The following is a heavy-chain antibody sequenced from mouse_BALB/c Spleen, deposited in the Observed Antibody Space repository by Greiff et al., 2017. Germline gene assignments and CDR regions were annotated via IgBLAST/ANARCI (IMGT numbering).Heavy chain of an antibody. CDR3: ASGYGNYYFDY. Sequence: VQLQQPGAELVKPGASVKLSCKASGYTFTSYWMHWVKQRPGQGLEWIGEINPSNGRTNYNEKFKSKATLTVDKSSSTAYMQLSSLTSEDSAVYYCASGYGNYYFDYWGQGTTLTVSS. D-gene: IGHD2-10*02. V-gene: IGHV1S81*02. CDR2: INPSNGRT. J-gene: IGHJ2*01. CDR1: GYTFTSYW.